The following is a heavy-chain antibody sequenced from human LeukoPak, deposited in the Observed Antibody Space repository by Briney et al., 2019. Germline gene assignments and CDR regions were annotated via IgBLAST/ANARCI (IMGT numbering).Heavy chain of an antibody. CDR1: GFTFSDYD. D-gene: IGHD3-22*01. Sequence: PGGSLRLSCAASGFTFSDYDMSWIRQAPGKGLEWVSYISTSSSYTNYADSVKGRFTISRDNAKNSLYLQMNSLRAADTAVYYCARVSVITLDAFDIWGQGTMATVSS. V-gene: IGHV3-11*05. CDR3: ARVSVITLDAFDI. J-gene: IGHJ3*02. CDR2: ISTSSSYT.